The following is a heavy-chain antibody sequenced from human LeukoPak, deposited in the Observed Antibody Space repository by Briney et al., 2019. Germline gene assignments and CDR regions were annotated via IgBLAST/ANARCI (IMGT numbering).Heavy chain of an antibody. CDR2: IYYSGST. Sequence: SETLSLTCTVSGASITTYNWAWIRQPPGKGLEWIGYIYYSGSTNYNPSLKSRVTISVDTSKKQFSLKVSSVTAADTALYYCARVVAAAAWLDPWGQGILVTVSP. V-gene: IGHV4-59*01. CDR1: GASITTYN. CDR3: ARVVAAAAWLDP. J-gene: IGHJ5*02. D-gene: IGHD6-13*01.